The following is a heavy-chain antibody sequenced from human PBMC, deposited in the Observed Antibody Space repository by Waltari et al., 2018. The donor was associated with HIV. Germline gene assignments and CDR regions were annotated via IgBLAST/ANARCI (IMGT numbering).Heavy chain of an antibody. Sequence: EVQLGESGGGLVQPGRSLRLSCATSGFSFGDYAMSWVRQAPGKGLEWVGLIRSKAYGGKTQYAASVKGRFTISRDDSKSIAYLQMNSLKTEDTALYYCTRGTFTVTYYFDYWGRGTLVTVSS. J-gene: IGHJ4*02. D-gene: IGHD4-17*01. CDR2: IRSKAYGGKT. CDR1: GFSFGDYA. CDR3: TRGTFTVTYYFDY. V-gene: IGHV3-49*04.